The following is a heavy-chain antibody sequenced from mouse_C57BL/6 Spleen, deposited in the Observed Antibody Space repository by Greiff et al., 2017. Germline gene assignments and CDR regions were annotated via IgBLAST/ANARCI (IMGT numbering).Heavy chain of an antibody. CDR1: GFTFSDYG. V-gene: IGHV5-17*01. CDR3: ARPTTVVEDYAMDY. D-gene: IGHD1-1*01. Sequence: DVQLVESGGGLVKPGGSLKLSCAASGFTFSDYGMHWVRQAPEKGLEWVAYISSGSSTIYYADTVKGRFTISRDNAKNTLFLQMTSLRSEDTAMYYCARPTTVVEDYAMDYWGQGTSVTVSS. CDR2: ISSGSSTI. J-gene: IGHJ4*01.